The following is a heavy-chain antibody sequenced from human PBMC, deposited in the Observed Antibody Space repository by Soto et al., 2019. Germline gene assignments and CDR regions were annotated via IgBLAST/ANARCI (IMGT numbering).Heavy chain of an antibody. CDR1: GSSVSTAGYY. D-gene: IGHD3-10*01. V-gene: IGHV4-61*08. CDR3: ARERPYYGFDY. Sequence: SETLSLTCTVSGSSVSTAGYYWSWIRQPPGKGLEWIGYISYSGSTNYSPSLKSRVAISVDTSKNQFFLKLSSVTAADTAVYYCARERPYYGFDYWGQGTLVTVSS. CDR2: ISYSGST. J-gene: IGHJ4*02.